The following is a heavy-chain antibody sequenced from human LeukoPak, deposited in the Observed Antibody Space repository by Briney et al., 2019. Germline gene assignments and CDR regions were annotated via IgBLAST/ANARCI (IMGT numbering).Heavy chain of an antibody. Sequence: PGGSLRLSCAASGFTFSSYGMHWVRQAPGKGLEWVAVIWYDGSNKYYADSVKGRFTISRDNSKNTLYLQMNSLRAEDTAVYYCARDELVRGGSYYFDYWGQGTLVTVSS. D-gene: IGHD2-21*01. CDR3: ARDELVRGGSYYFDY. CDR1: GFTFSSYG. V-gene: IGHV3-33*01. CDR2: IWYDGSNK. J-gene: IGHJ4*02.